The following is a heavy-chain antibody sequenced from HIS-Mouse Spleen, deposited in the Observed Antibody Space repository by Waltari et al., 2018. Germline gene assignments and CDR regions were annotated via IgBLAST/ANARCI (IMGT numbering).Heavy chain of an antibody. CDR3: ARRRITGTAFDI. CDR2: IYYSGST. V-gene: IGHV4-59*08. D-gene: IGHD1-20*01. CDR1: GGSISSYY. Sequence: QVQLQESGPGLVKPSETLSLTCTVSGGSISSYYWSWIRQPPGKGLEWIGYIYYSGSTNYNPSLKSRVTISVDTSKNQFSLKLSSVTAADTAVYYCARRRITGTAFDIWGQGTMVTVSS. J-gene: IGHJ3*02.